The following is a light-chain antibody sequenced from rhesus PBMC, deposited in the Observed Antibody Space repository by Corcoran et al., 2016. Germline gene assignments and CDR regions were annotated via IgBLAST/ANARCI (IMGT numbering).Light chain of an antibody. CDR3: QQHNSHPPT. CDR1: QTISSY. Sequence: DIQMTQSPSSLSASVGDRVTITCRASQTISSYLAWYQQKPGKVPMLLIYAASTLQSGVPSLFSGSGSGTDFTLTISSLQPEDFATYYCQQHNSHPPTFGQGTKVEIK. J-gene: IGKJ1*01. CDR2: AAS. V-gene: IGKV1-44*03.